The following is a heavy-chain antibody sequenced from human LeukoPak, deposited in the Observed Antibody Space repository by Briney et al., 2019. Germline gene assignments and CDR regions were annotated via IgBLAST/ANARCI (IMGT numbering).Heavy chain of an antibody. CDR3: AREARQVHYYYYYYMDV. CDR2: IYTSGST. Sequence: SETLSLTCTASGGSISSYYWSWIRQPAGKGLEWIGRIYTSGSTNYNPSLKSRVTMSVDTSKNQFSLKLSSVTAADTAVYYCAREARQVHYYYYYYMDVWGKGTTVTVSS. J-gene: IGHJ6*03. CDR1: GGSISSYY. D-gene: IGHD6-6*01. V-gene: IGHV4-4*07.